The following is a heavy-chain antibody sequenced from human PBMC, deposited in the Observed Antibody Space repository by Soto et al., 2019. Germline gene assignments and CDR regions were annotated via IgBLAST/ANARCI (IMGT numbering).Heavy chain of an antibody. J-gene: IGHJ4*02. Sequence: QVQLVQSGAEVRQPASSVKVSCKTPGGTFSSYAISWVRQAPGQGLEWMGGIVPIVDTSTYAQKFQGRVTIXAHXSTSTVYMELSSLRSDDTAVYYCVRVVAIPGYPDNWGQGTLVTVSS. V-gene: IGHV1-69*12. CDR3: VRVVAIPGYPDN. CDR2: IVPIVDTS. D-gene: IGHD5-12*01. CDR1: GGTFSSYA.